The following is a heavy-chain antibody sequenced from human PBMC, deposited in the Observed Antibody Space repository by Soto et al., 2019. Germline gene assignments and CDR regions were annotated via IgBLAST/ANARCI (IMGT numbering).Heavy chain of an antibody. V-gene: IGHV3-49*03. D-gene: IGHD3-22*01. J-gene: IGHJ5*02. Sequence: GGSLRLSCTASGFTFGDYAMSWFRQAPGKGLEWVGFIRSKAYGGTTEYAASVKGRFTISRDDSKSIAYLQMNSLRTEDTAVYYCTRNYYDSSGYDWFDPWGQGTLVTVSS. CDR1: GFTFGDYA. CDR3: TRNYYDSSGYDWFDP. CDR2: IRSKAYGGTT.